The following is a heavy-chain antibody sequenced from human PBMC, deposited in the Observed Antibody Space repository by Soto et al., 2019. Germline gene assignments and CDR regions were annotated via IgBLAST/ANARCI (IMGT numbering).Heavy chain of an antibody. J-gene: IGHJ6*02. D-gene: IGHD3-16*01. CDR2: IGEGGFST. CDR3: ARDSITRVSSDVPGMDV. V-gene: IGHV3-23*01. CDR1: GFTFSTYA. Sequence: GGSLRLSCAASGFTFSTYAMSWVRQAPGKGLEWVSVIGEGGFSTQYAASVKGRFTISRDNSKNMLYLKMNSLRSDDTAVYYCARDSITRVSSDVPGMDVWGQGTTVTVSS.